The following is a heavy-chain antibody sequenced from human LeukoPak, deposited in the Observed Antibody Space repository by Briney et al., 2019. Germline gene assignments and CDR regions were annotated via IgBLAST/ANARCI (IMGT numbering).Heavy chain of an antibody. CDR3: ARRYSGSHSRAFDI. CDR2: ISAYNGNT. D-gene: IGHD1-26*01. V-gene: IGHV1-18*01. J-gene: IGHJ3*02. Sequence: ASVNVSCKASGYIFTSYGIAWVRQAPGQGLEWMGWISAYNGNTNYAQRLQDRLTVTTDTSTSTAYMELRSLRSDDTAVYYCARRYSGSHSRAFDIWGQGTMVTVSS. CDR1: GYIFTSYG.